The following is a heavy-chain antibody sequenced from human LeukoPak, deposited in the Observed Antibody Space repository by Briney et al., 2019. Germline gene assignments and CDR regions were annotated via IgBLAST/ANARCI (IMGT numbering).Heavy chain of an antibody. Sequence: GASVKVSCKASGYTFTGYYMHWVRQAPGQRLEWMGWINPNSGGTNYAQKFQGRVTMTRDTSISTAYMELSRLRSDDTAVYYCARGPRYYYDSSGYRPSYFDYWGQGTLVTVSS. CDR2: INPNSGGT. CDR1: GYTFTGYY. D-gene: IGHD3-22*01. J-gene: IGHJ4*02. CDR3: ARGPRYYYDSSGYRPSYFDY. V-gene: IGHV1-2*02.